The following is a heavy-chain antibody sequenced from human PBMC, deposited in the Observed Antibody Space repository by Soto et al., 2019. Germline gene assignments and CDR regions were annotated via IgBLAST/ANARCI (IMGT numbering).Heavy chain of an antibody. CDR2: INHSGST. V-gene: IGHV4-34*01. CDR1: GGSFSGYY. D-gene: IGHD2-2*02. CDR3: ARSKPIHCSSTSCYTYYYYGMDV. Sequence: SETLSLTCAVYGGSFSGYYWSWIRQPPGKGLEWIGEINHSGSTNYNPSLKSRVTISVDTSKNQFSLKLSSVTAADTAVYYCARSKPIHCSSTSCYTYYYYGMDVWGQGTTVTVSS. J-gene: IGHJ6*02.